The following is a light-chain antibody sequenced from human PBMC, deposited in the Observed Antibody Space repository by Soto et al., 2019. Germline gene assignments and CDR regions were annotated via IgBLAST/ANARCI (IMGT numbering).Light chain of an antibody. CDR3: LHYSNWPQT. V-gene: IGKV3-15*01. CDR2: GAS. CDR1: QSVSSN. Sequence: EIVMTQSPAPLSLSPGERATLSCRASQSVSSNLAWYQQKPGQAPRLLIYGASTRATGIPARFSGSGSGTEFTRTISSLQSEDFAVYYCLHYSNWPQTFGQGTKVEIK. J-gene: IGKJ1*01.